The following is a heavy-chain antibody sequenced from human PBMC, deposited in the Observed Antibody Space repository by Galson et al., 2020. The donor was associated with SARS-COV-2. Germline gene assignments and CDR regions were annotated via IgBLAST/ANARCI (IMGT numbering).Heavy chain of an antibody. J-gene: IGHJ6*02. CDR3: TRCSWNYYYYGMDV. D-gene: IGHD2-15*01. CDR2: MRSETDGGTI. V-gene: IGHV3-15*01. Sequence: GGSLRLSCAASGLTFSDAWMTWVRQAPGKGLEWVGRMRSETDGGTIEYAAPVKGRFIIPRDDSKKTLYLQMNSLKTEDTAVYYCTRCSWNYYYYGMDVWGQWTTVTVSS. CDR1: GLTFSDAW.